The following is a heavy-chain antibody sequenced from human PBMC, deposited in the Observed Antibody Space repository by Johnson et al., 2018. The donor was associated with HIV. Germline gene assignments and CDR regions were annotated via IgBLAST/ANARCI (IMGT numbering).Heavy chain of an antibody. J-gene: IGHJ3*02. V-gene: IGHV3-30*03. CDR2: ISFDGNLK. CDR1: GLSFSNFG. D-gene: IGHD1-26*01. Sequence: VQLVESGGGVVQPGKSVTLSCVGSGLSFSNFGIHWVRQAPGKGPEWVAVISFDGNLKKYADSVKGRFTISRDNSNNTLHLQMNSLRPEDTAVYYCARDLARRGGAAFDIWGQGTMVTVSS. CDR3: ARDLARRGGAAFDI.